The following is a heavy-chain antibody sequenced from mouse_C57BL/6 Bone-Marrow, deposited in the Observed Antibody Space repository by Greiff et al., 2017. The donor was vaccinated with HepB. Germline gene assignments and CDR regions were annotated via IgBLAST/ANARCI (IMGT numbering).Heavy chain of an antibody. CDR3: ARVDYGSSSAWFAY. CDR2: ISDGGSYT. Sequence: DVMLVESGGGLVKPGGSLKLSCAASGFTFSSYAMSWVRQTPEERLEWVATISDGGSYTYYPDNVKGRFTIPRDNAKNNLYLQMSHLKSEDTAMYYCARVDYGSSSAWFAYWGQGTLVTVSA. J-gene: IGHJ3*01. V-gene: IGHV5-4*03. D-gene: IGHD1-1*01. CDR1: GFTFSSYA.